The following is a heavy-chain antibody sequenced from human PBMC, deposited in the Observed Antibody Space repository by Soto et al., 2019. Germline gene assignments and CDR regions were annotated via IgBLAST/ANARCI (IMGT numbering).Heavy chain of an antibody. D-gene: IGHD3-22*01. J-gene: IGHJ6*02. V-gene: IGHV3-30*18. CDR2: ISYDGSNK. CDR1: GFTFSSYG. Sequence: PGGSLRLSCAASGFTFSSYGMHWVRQAPGKGLEWVAVISYDGSNKYYADSVKGRFTISRDNSKNTLYLQMNSPRAEDTAVYYCAKGHPYYFDSSDYYGGYYYGTDVWGQGTTVTVSS. CDR3: AKGHPYYFDSSDYYGGYYYGTDV.